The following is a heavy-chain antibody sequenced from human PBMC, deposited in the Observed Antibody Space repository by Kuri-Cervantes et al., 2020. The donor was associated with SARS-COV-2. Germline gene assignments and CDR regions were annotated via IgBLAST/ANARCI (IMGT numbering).Heavy chain of an antibody. CDR2: INHSGST. CDR3: ARGVGAAVAGTLITIYYYYGMDV. J-gene: IGHJ6*02. V-gene: IGHV4-34*01. CDR1: GGSFSGYY. D-gene: IGHD6-19*01. Sequence: TLSLTCAVYGGSFSGYYWSWIRQPPGKGLEWIGEINHSGSTNYNPSLKSRVTISVDTSKNQFSLKLSSVTAADTAVYYCARGVGAAVAGTLITIYYYYGMDVWGQGTTVTVSS.